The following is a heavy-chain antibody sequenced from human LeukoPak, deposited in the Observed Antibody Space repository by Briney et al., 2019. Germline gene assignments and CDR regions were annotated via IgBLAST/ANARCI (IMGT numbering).Heavy chain of an antibody. J-gene: IGHJ4*02. D-gene: IGHD3-3*01. V-gene: IGHV1-18*01. Sequence: ASVKASCKASGYTFTSYGISWVRQAPGQGLEWMGWISAYNGNTNYAQKLQGRVTMTTDTSTSTAYMELRSLRSDDTAVYYCARDRGYFWSGSSPFDYWGQGTLVTVSS. CDR2: ISAYNGNT. CDR3: ARDRGYFWSGSSPFDY. CDR1: GYTFTSYG.